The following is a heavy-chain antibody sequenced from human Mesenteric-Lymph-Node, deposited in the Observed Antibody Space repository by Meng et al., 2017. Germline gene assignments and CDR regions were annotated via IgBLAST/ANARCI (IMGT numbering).Heavy chain of an antibody. V-gene: IGHV3-30-3*01. D-gene: IGHD6-19*01. CDR1: EFTFSSYP. J-gene: IGHJ4*02. CDR2: ISSDGSNK. CDR3: ARGNKAVAGVFDY. Sequence: QVQLVESGGGVVQPGRSLRLSCGASEFTFSSYPMHWVRQAPGKGLEWVAVISSDGSNKYYIDSVKGRFTISRDNSKNTLYVQMNSLRADDTAVYYCARGNKAVAGVFDYWGQGTLVTVSS.